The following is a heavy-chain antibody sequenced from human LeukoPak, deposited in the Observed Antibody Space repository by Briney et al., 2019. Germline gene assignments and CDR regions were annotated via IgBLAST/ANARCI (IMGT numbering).Heavy chain of an antibody. V-gene: IGHV3-66*01. J-gene: IGHJ6*02. CDR2: IYSSGST. D-gene: IGHD3-3*01. Sequence: GGSLRLSCAASGLTVSSNYMSWVRQAPGKGLEWVSVIYSSGSTHYADSVKGRFTISRDNSKNTLFLQMDSLRAEDTAVYYCARDRVMYYYFGMDVWGHGTTVTVSS. CDR1: GLTVSSNY. CDR3: ARDRVMYYYFGMDV.